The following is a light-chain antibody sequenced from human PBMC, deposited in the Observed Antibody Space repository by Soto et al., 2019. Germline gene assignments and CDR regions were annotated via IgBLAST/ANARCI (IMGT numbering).Light chain of an antibody. V-gene: IGKV3-20*01. J-gene: IGKJ1*01. CDR2: GAS. Sequence: EIVLTQFPGTLSLSPGERATLSCRASQSVGSNYLAWYQQRPGQPPNLLIFGASHRAPDIPDRFSGSGSATAFTLTISSLQSDDFAVYYCLQYNDWPQTFGQGTKV. CDR1: QSVGSNY. CDR3: LQYNDWPQT.